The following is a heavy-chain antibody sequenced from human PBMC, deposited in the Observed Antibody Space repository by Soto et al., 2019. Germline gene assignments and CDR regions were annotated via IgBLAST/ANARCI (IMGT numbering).Heavy chain of an antibody. V-gene: IGHV3-73*01. CDR3: TRHPPGMDV. CDR2: IRSKANSYAT. Sequence: GGSLRLSCAASGFTFSGSAMHWVRQASGKGLEWVGRIRSKANSYATAYAASVKGRFTISRDDSKNTAYLQMNSLKTEDTAVNYCTRHPPGMDVWGQGTTVTVSS. J-gene: IGHJ6*02. CDR1: GFTFSGSA.